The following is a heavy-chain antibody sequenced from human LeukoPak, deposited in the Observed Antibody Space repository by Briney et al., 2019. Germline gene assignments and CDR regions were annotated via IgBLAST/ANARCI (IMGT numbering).Heavy chain of an antibody. CDR3: ARGRSLFDWLQRPIRY. Sequence: ASVKVSCKASGYTFTSYAMNWVRQAPGQGLEWMGWINTNTGNPTYAQGFTGRFVFSLDTSVSTAYLQISSLKAEDTAVYYCARGRSLFDWLQRPIRYWGQGTLVTVSS. CDR2: INTNTGNP. D-gene: IGHD3-9*01. CDR1: GYTFTSYA. J-gene: IGHJ4*02. V-gene: IGHV7-4-1*02.